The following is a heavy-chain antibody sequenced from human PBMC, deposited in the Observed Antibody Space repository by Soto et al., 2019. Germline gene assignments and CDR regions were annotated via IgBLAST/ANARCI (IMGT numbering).Heavy chain of an antibody. CDR2: ISYDGSNK. CDR1: GFTFSSYA. CDR3: VRDKSPYSSGWHNRHFDY. V-gene: IGHV3-30-3*01. Sequence: QVQLVESGGGVVQPGRSLRLSCAASGFTFSSYAMHWVRQAPGKGLEWVAVISYDGSNKYYADSVKGRFTISRDNSKTLNLQMNSRRAEDTAVYYCVRDKSPYSSGWHNRHFDYWGQGTLVTVSS. D-gene: IGHD6-19*01. J-gene: IGHJ4*02.